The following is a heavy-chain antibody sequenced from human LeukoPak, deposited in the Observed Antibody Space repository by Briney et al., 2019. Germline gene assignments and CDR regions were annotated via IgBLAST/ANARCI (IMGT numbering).Heavy chain of an antibody. J-gene: IGHJ4*02. CDR3: AREAGQLLSPFDY. D-gene: IGHD2-2*01. V-gene: IGHV4-30-2*01. Sequence: PSETLSLTCTVSGGSISSGGYNWSWIRQPPGKGLEWIGYIYHSGSTYYNPSLKSRVTISVDRSKSQFSLKLSSVTAADTAVYYCAREAGQLLSPFDYWGQGTLVTVSS. CDR1: GGSISSGGYN. CDR2: IYHSGST.